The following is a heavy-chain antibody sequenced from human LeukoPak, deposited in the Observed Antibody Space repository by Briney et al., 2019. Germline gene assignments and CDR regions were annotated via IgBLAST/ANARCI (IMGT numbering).Heavy chain of an antibody. Sequence: GGSLRLSCAASGFTFSDYYMSWIRQAPGKGLEGVSYISSSGSIIYYADSVKGRFTISRDNAKNSLYLQMNSLRAEDTAVYYCARSPLWFGEYYYMDVWGKGTTVTISS. CDR2: ISSSGSII. D-gene: IGHD3-10*01. CDR1: GFTFSDYY. V-gene: IGHV3-11*01. J-gene: IGHJ6*03. CDR3: ARSPLWFGEYYYMDV.